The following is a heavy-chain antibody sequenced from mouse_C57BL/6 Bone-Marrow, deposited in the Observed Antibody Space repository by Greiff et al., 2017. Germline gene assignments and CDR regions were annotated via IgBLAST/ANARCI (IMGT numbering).Heavy chain of an antibody. Sequence: QVQLKESGAELVRPGTSVKVSCKASGYAFTNYLIEWVKQRPGQGLEWIGVINPGSGGTNYNEKFKGKATLTADKASSTAYMQLSSLTSEDAAVYYCASKEYGYDDVWGTGTAVTVSS. J-gene: IGHJ1*03. CDR1: GYAFTNYL. CDR3: ASKEYGYDDV. V-gene: IGHV1-54*01. CDR2: INPGSGGT.